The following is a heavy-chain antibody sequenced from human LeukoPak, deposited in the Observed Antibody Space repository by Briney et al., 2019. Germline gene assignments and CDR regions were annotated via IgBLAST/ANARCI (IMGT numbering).Heavy chain of an antibody. CDR2: IIINGGRT. Sequence: EGTLRLSCSASGFTFSDYVIHWVRQAPGKGLEYVSNIIINGGRTHYADSVKGRFIISRDKSKSTLYLQMSSLRAEDTALYYCVKDRSGSYAFDIWGQGTMVTVSS. V-gene: IGHV3-64D*06. J-gene: IGHJ3*02. CDR1: GFTFSDYV. CDR3: VKDRSGSYAFDI. D-gene: IGHD1-26*01.